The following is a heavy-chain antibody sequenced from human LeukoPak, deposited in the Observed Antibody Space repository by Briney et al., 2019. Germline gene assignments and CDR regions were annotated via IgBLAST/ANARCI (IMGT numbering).Heavy chain of an antibody. CDR1: GFTFSSYG. D-gene: IGHD3-3*01. Sequence: GGSLRLSCAASGFTFSSYGMHWVRQAPGKGLEWVAFIRYDGSNKYYADSVKGRFTISRDNSKNTLYLQMNSLRAEDTAVYYCAKDGPEYYDFWSGFYYYMDVWGKGTTVTVSS. J-gene: IGHJ6*03. CDR2: IRYDGSNK. CDR3: AKDGPEYYDFWSGFYYYMDV. V-gene: IGHV3-30*02.